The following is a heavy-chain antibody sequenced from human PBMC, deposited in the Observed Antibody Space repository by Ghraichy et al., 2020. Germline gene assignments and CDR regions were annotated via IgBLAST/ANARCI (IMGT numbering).Heavy chain of an antibody. D-gene: IGHD1-26*01. Sequence: GALRLSCAASGFTFSSYSMNWVRQAPGKGLEWVSSISSISSYIYYADSVKGRFTISRDNAKNSLYLQMNSLRAEDTAVDYCARDLDYTSGSPGLGAFDIWGQGTMVTVSS. CDR3: ARDLDYTSGSPGLGAFDI. CDR2: ISSISSYI. CDR1: GFTFSSYS. V-gene: IGHV3-21*01. J-gene: IGHJ3*02.